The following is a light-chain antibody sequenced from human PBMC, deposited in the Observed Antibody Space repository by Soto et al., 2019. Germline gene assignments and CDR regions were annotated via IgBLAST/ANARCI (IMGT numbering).Light chain of an antibody. V-gene: IGKV3-20*01. CDR2: DAS. CDR3: QQYGSSYPWT. CDR1: QSVRGY. J-gene: IGKJ1*01. Sequence: DIVLTQSPATLSLSPGERATLSCRASQSVRGYLAWYQHKPGQAPRLLIYDASNRATGISARFSGSGSGTDFTLTIRRLEPEDFAVYYCQQYGSSYPWTFGQGTKVEIK.